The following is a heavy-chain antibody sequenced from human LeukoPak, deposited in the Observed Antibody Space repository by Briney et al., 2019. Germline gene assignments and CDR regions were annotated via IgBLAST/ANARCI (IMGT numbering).Heavy chain of an antibody. J-gene: IGHJ4*02. Sequence: GGSLRLSCAASGFTFRSYATSWVRQAPGKGLEWVSIISDSGDCTYYADSVKGRFTISRDNSKNTLYMQMNSLRTEDTALYYCAKGAGGVCGDNNCYSRVFDYWGQGTLVTVSS. V-gene: IGHV3-23*01. D-gene: IGHD2-15*01. CDR2: ISDSGDCT. CDR1: GFTFRSYA. CDR3: AKGAGGVCGDNNCYSRVFDY.